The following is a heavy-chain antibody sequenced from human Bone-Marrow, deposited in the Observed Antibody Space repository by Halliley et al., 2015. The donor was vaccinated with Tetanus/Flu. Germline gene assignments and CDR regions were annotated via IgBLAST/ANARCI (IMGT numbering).Heavy chain of an antibody. V-gene: IGHV3-30*03. J-gene: IGHJ6*02. CDR3: ARGNPRDSSSPQGMDV. CDR2: YDGSPN. D-gene: IGHD4-4*01. Sequence: YDGSPNPYAGAVKGRFTITTDNSKNTLYLQMTSLRTEDTAVHFCARGNPRDSSSPQGMDVWGQGTTVTVPS.